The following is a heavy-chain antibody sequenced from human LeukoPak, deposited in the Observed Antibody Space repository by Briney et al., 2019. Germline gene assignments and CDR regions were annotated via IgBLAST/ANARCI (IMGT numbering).Heavy chain of an antibody. CDR2: INWNGGST. CDR1: GFTFDDYG. V-gene: IGHV3-20*04. J-gene: IGHJ4*02. Sequence: GGSLRLSCAASGFTFDDYGMSWVRQAPGKGLEWVSGINWNGGSTGYADSAKGRFTISRDNAKNSLYRQMNSLRAEDTALYYCARGAYSSSIYYFDYWGQGTLVTVSS. CDR3: ARGAYSSSIYYFDY. D-gene: IGHD6-6*01.